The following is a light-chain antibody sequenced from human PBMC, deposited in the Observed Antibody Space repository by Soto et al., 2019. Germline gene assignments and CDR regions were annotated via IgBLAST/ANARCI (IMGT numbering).Light chain of an antibody. CDR3: SSYTSSSTLDV. CDR2: DVS. CDR1: SSDVGGYNY. V-gene: IGLV2-14*01. Sequence: QPALTQPASVSGSPGQSITISCTETSSDVGGYNYVSWYQQHPGKAPKLMIYDVSNRPSGVSNRFSGSKSGNTASLTISGLQAEDEADYYCSSYTSSSTLDVFGTGTKVTVL. J-gene: IGLJ1*01.